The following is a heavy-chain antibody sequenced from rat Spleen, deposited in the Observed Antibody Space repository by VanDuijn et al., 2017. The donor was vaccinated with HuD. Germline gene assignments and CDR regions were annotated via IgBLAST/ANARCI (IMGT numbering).Heavy chain of an antibody. Sequence: EVQLVESGGGLVQPGGSLKLSCAASGFTYNDYAMAWVRQAPAKGLEWFATIRTGGADTYYRDSVKGRFTISRDSAKSTLYLQMDSLRSEDSATYYCATDGYYDGTYYSVYVMDAWSQGASVTVSS. CDR1: GFTYNDYA. D-gene: IGHD1-12*02. V-gene: IGHV5S23*01. CDR3: ATDGYYDGTYYSVYVMDA. J-gene: IGHJ4*01. CDR2: IRTGGADT.